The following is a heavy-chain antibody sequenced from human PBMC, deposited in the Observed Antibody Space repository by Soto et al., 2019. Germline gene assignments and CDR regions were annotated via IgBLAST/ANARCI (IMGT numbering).Heavy chain of an antibody. J-gene: IGHJ4*02. V-gene: IGHV4-38-2*01. CDR2: MSRSGST. Sequence: PSETLSLTCAVSGYSISSGHYWGWIRQPPGKGLEWIGSMSRSGSTYYNPSLKSRVTISVHTSQNQFSLNLTSVTAADTAVYYCARGGGGYYRQDYFDYWGQGSLVTVSS. CDR1: GYSISSGHY. CDR3: ARGGGGYYRQDYFDY. D-gene: IGHD1-26*01.